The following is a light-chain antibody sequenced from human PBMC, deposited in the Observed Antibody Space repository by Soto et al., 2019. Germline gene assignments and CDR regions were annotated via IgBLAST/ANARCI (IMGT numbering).Light chain of an antibody. J-gene: IGLJ1*01. CDR3: SSYTSSSTRV. CDR2: EVS. Sequence: QSVLTQPASVSGAPGQSITITCTGTSSDVGAYDFVSWYQQHPDKAPKLMIYEVSNRPSGVSNRFSGSKSVNMATLTISGLQAEDEADYYCSSYTSSSTRVFGTGTKVT. CDR1: SSDVGAYDF. V-gene: IGLV2-14*03.